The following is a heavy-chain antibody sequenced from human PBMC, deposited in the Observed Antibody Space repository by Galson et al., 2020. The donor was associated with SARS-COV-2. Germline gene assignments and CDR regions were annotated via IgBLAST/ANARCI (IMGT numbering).Heavy chain of an antibody. J-gene: IGHJ3*02. V-gene: IGHV3-30*03. D-gene: IGHD6-13*01. CDR1: GFTFSSYG. Sequence: GGSLRLSCAASGFTFSSYGMHWVRQATGKGLAWVAVISYDGRNKSYAASVKGRFTISSDNSKNTLSLQMNSLRPEDTDVYYCARGRSTWYHDAFDIWGQGTMVTVSS. CDR3: ARGRSTWYHDAFDI. CDR2: ISYDGRNK.